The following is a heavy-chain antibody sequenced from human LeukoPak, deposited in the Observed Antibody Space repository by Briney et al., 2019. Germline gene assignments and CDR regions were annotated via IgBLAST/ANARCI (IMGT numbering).Heavy chain of an antibody. D-gene: IGHD5-12*01. CDR3: ARTKGYSGYDSTVDV. Sequence: GGSLRLSCAASGFTFSSYSMNWVRQAPGKGLEWVSSISSSSSYIYYADPVKGRFTISRDNAKNSLYLQMNSLRAEDTAVYYCARTKGYSGYDSTVDVWGKGTTVTVSS. CDR1: GFTFSSYS. CDR2: ISSSSSYI. V-gene: IGHV3-21*01. J-gene: IGHJ6*04.